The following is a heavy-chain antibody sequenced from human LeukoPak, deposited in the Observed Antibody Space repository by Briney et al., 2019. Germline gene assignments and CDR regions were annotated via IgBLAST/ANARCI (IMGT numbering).Heavy chain of an antibody. CDR3: ARGSTMECLSP. CDR1: GGSISSGGYS. J-gene: IGHJ5*02. V-gene: IGHV4-30-2*01. Sequence: SETLSLTCAVSGGSISSGGYSWSWIRQPPGKGLEWIGYIYHSGSTYYNPSLKSRVTISVDRSKNQFSLKLSSVTAADTAVYYCARGSTMECLSPWGQGTLVTVSS. CDR2: IYHSGST. D-gene: IGHD3-10*01.